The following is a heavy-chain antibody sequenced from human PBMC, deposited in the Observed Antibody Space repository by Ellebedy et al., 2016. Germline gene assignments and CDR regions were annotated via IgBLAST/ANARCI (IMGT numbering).Heavy chain of an antibody. CDR1: GASMGLFY. CDR2: VHTNGGTI. CDR3: ARETSGLFDP. D-gene: IGHD5-12*01. V-gene: IGHV4-4*07. Sequence: SETLSLXXTVSGASMGLFYWSWVRQSAEKGLEWLGRVHTNGGTINYNPSLKSRATVSIDRSNKQFFLSLSSMTAADTAVYYCARETSGLFDPWGQGIVITVSS. J-gene: IGHJ5*02.